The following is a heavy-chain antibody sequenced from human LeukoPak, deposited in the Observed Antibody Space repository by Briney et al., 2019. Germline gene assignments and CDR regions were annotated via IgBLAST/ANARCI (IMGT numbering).Heavy chain of an antibody. CDR2: IRSKAYGGTT. V-gene: IGHV3-49*03. CDR3: TRSMVRGVIYWFDP. D-gene: IGHD3-10*01. J-gene: IGHJ5*02. CDR1: GFTFGDYA. Sequence: GGSLRLSCTASGFTFGDYAMSWFRQAPGKGLEWVGFIRSKAYGGTTEYAASVKGRFTISRDDSKSIAYLQMNSLKTEDTAVYYCTRSMVRGVIYWFDPWGQGTLVTVSS.